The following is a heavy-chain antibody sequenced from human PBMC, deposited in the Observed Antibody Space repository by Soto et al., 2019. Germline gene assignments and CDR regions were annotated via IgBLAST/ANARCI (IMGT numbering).Heavy chain of an antibody. Sequence: GGSLRLSCAASGFTFSNAWMSWVRQAPGKGLEWVGRIKSKTDGGTTDYAAPVKGRFTISRDDSKNTLYLQMNSLKPEDTAVYYCTTPNQANGGLEGACDIWGQGIMVTVSS. CDR3: TTPNQANGGLEGACDI. D-gene: IGHD7-27*01. V-gene: IGHV3-15*01. CDR2: IKSKTDGGTT. J-gene: IGHJ3*02. CDR1: GFTFSNAW.